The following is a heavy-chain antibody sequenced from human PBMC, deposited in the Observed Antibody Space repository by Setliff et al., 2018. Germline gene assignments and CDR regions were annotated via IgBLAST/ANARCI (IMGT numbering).Heavy chain of an antibody. CDR3: ARDYQGGWFDP. CDR2: VDHSGST. V-gene: IGHV4-59*01. CDR1: GGFTSSFY. J-gene: IGHJ5*02. D-gene: IGHD3-16*01. Sequence: SETLSLTCTISGGFTSSFYWSWIRQAPGKGLEWIGYVDHSGSTNFSPSLKSRGTISVDTSKTQASLTLTSVTAADTAVYYCARDYQGGWFDPWGPGTLVTVSS.